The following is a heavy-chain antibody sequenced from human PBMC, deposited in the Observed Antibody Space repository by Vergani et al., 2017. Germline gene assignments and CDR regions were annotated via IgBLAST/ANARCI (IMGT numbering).Heavy chain of an antibody. Sequence: EVQLVQSGAEVKKPGESLKISCKGSGYSFTSYWIGWVRQMPGKGLEWMGIIYPGDSDTRYSPSFQGQVTISADKSISTAYLQWSSLKASDTAMYYCASSHYYSNYYYYYGMDVWGQGTTVTVSS. D-gene: IGHD4-11*01. CDR2: IYPGDSDT. CDR3: ASSHYYSNYYYYYGMDV. CDR1: GYSFTSYW. V-gene: IGHV5-51*01. J-gene: IGHJ6*02.